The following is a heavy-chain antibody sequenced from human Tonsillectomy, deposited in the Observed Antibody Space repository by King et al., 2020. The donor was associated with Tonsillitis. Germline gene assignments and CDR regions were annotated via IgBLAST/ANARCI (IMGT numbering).Heavy chain of an antibody. CDR3: AVRRDCSDSNCYNAFYI. Sequence: VQLVESGGGVVQPGTSLRLSCEVSAFTFRTYVLDWVRQAPGTGLEGVAVISYDGKNKVYAESVKGRFTISRDNSKNTLFMQLKRLRPEDTAVYYCAVRRDCSDSNCYNAFYIWGQGTMVTVSS. J-gene: IGHJ3*02. CDR2: ISYDGKNK. D-gene: IGHD2-2*02. CDR1: AFTFRTYV. V-gene: IGHV3-30*04.